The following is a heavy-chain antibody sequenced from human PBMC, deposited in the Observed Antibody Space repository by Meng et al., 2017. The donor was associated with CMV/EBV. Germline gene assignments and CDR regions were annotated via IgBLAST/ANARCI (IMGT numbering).Heavy chain of an antibody. CDR2: IYTSGST. Sequence: VQLSESGPGRGNPSQTLSRTCTVSGGSISSGSYYWSWIRPPAGKGLEWIGRIYTSGSTNYNPSLKSRVTISVDTSKNQFSLKLSSVTAADTAVYYCASVQGLGVSWGQGTLVTVSS. V-gene: IGHV4-61*02. CDR1: GGSISSGSYY. CDR3: ASVQGLGVS. J-gene: IGHJ4*02. D-gene: IGHD3-10*01.